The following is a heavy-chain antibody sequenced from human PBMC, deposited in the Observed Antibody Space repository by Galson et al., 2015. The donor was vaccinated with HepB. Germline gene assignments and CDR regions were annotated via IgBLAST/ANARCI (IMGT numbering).Heavy chain of an antibody. CDR3: ATSNGRGGSGSYSH. CDR1: GYTLTELS. Sequence: SVKVSCKVSGYTLTELSMHWVRQAPGKGLEWMGGFDPEDGETIYAQKFQGRVTMTEDTSTDTAYMELSSLRSEDTAVYYCATSNGRGGSGSYSHWGQGTLVTVSS. D-gene: IGHD3-10*01. V-gene: IGHV1-24*01. CDR2: FDPEDGET. J-gene: IGHJ4*02.